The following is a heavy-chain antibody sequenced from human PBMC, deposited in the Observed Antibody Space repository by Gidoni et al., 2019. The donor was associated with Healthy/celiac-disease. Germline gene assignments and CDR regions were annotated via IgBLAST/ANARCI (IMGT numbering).Heavy chain of an antibody. CDR3: ARGRGVSIAAAGYYFDY. Sequence: QVQLVQSGAEVTKPGSSVKVSCKASGGTFSRYAISWVRQAPGQGLEWMGGIIPIFSTADYAQKFQGRVTITADKSTSTAYMELSSLRSEDTAVYYCARGRGVSIAAAGYYFDYWGQGTLVTVSS. J-gene: IGHJ4*02. CDR1: GGTFSRYA. V-gene: IGHV1-69*06. D-gene: IGHD6-13*01. CDR2: IIPIFSTA.